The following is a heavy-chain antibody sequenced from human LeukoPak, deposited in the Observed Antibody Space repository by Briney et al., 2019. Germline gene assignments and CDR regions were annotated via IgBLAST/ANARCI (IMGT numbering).Heavy chain of an antibody. CDR1: GFTLSRDG. CDR3: AKASYWGGYHPTRWFDP. J-gene: IGHJ5*02. CDR2: IRYDGNNK. V-gene: IGHV3-30*02. D-gene: IGHD2-21*01. Sequence: GGSLRLSCAASGFTLSRDGMHWVRQAPGKGLEWVAFIRYDGNNKYYADSVKGRLTISRDNSKNTIYLQINRLRNEDTAVYYCAKASYWGGYHPTRWFDPWGQGTLVTVSS.